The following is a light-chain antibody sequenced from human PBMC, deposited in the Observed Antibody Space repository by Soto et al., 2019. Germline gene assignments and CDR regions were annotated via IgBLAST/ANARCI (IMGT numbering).Light chain of an antibody. V-gene: IGKV3-20*01. CDR3: QHYGSSPPKYT. CDR2: DAS. J-gene: IGKJ2*01. CDR1: QSVSSSY. Sequence: EIVLTQSPGTVSLSPGERATLSCRASQSVSSSYLAWYQQKPGQAPRLLMYDASGRATDIPDRFSGSGSGTDFTLTISRLEPEDFAVYYCQHYGSSPPKYTFGQGTKLEIK.